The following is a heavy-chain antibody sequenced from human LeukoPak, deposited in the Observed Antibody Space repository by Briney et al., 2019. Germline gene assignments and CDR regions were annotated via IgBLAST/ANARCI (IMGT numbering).Heavy chain of an antibody. J-gene: IGHJ2*01. CDR3: ARRSSGWSSYYWYFDL. D-gene: IGHD6-19*01. CDR1: GGSISSYY. CDR2: IYTSGST. Sequence: PSETLSLTCTVSGGSISSYYWSWLRQPAGKGLEWIGRIYTSGSTNYNPSLKSRVTMSVDTSKNQFSLKLSSVTAADTAVYYCARRSSGWSSYYWYFDLWGRGTLVTVSS. V-gene: IGHV4-4*07.